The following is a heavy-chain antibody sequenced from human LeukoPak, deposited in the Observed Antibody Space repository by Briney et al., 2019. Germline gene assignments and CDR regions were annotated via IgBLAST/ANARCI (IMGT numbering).Heavy chain of an antibody. Sequence: GGSLRLSCSVSGFIFRDFSMSWVRQAPGKGLEWVAKMNEYGSEIFYVDSVKGRFTISRDNNKKSVYLQMNSLRAEDTAVHYCARDTDDFQGLDIWGQGTRVTVSS. D-gene: IGHD3-3*01. J-gene: IGHJ3*02. V-gene: IGHV3-7*01. CDR3: ARDTDDFQGLDI. CDR1: GFIFRDFS. CDR2: MNEYGSEI.